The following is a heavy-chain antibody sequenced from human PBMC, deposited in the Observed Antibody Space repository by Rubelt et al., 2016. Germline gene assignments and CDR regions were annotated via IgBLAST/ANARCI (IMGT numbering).Heavy chain of an antibody. Sequence: EVQLVESGGDLVKPGGSLRLSCAGSGFTFSNAWMSWVRQAPGKGLEWVGRIKSKSAGGTIDHAAPVQGRFTISRDNSKNTVYLQMNSLRSEDTAVYYCAMGAGSTATYRYFDYWGQGTLVTVSS. CDR2: IKSKSAGGTI. D-gene: IGHD3-16*01. CDR1: GFTFSNAW. V-gene: IGHV3-15*01. J-gene: IGHJ4*02. CDR3: AMGAGSTATYRYFDY.